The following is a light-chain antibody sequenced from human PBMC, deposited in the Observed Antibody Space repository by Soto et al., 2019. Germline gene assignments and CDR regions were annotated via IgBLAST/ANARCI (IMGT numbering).Light chain of an antibody. CDR1: STDIGYYTY. Sequence: QSALTQPASVSGSPGQSITLSCTGTSTDIGYYTYVSWYQQHPGNAPKLLIYEGNKRPSGVSDRFSASKSGSTASLTISGLRAEDEADYYCSSFTRATSWVFGGGTKLTVL. CDR2: EGN. V-gene: IGLV2-14*01. CDR3: SSFTRATSWV. J-gene: IGLJ3*02.